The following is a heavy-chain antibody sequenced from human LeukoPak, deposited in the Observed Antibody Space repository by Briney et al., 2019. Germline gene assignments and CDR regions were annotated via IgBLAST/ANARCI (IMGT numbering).Heavy chain of an antibody. CDR1: GGSVSSGSYY. CDR3: ARKSGYSYGFDY. V-gene: IGHV4-61*01. Sequence: SETLSLTCTVSGGSVSSGSYYWSWVRQPPGKGLEWIGYIYYSGSTNYNPSLKSRVTISVDTSKNQFSLKLSSVTAADTAVYYCARKSGYSYGFDYWGQGTLVTVSS. J-gene: IGHJ4*02. D-gene: IGHD5-18*01. CDR2: IYYSGST.